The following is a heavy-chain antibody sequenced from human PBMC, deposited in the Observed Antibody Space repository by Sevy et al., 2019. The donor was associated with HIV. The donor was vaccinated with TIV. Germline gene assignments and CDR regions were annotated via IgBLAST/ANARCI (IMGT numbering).Heavy chain of an antibody. CDR1: GYTFTSYA. CDR2: INAGNGNT. D-gene: IGHD6-19*01. V-gene: IGHV1-3*01. CDR3: ARDGTWYSSGWDY. J-gene: IGHJ4*02. Sequence: ASVKVSCKASGYTFTSYAMHWVRQAPGQRLEWMGWINAGNGNTKYSQKFQGRVTITRDTSGSTAYMELSSLRSEDTAVYDCARDGTWYSSGWDYWGQGTLVTVSS.